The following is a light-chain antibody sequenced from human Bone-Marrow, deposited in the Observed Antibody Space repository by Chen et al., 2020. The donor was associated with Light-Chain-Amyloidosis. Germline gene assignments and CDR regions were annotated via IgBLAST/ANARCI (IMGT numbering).Light chain of an antibody. CDR1: RGSIATND. CDR3: QSYQGSSQGV. J-gene: IGLJ3*02. V-gene: IGLV6-57*01. CDR2: EDD. Sequence: FMLTQPHSVSESPGKTVIIYCTRSRGSIATNDVQWYQQRPGSSPTTVIYEDDQRPSGVPDRFSGSIDRSSNSASLTISELKTEDAADYYCQSYQGSSQGVFGGGTKLTVL.